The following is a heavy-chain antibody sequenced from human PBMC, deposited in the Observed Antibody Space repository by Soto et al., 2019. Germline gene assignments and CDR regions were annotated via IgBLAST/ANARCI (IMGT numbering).Heavy chain of an antibody. J-gene: IGHJ6*02. CDR3: ARGSSRFQDPYYYYAMDV. CDR2: INHSGST. D-gene: IGHD6-13*01. Sequence: PSETLSLTCAVYGGSFSGYYWTWIRQPPGTGLEWIGEINHSGSTNYNPSLKSRVTISVDTSKNQFSLKLTSVTAADTAVYYCARGSSRFQDPYYYYAMDVWGQGTTVTVSS. V-gene: IGHV4-34*01. CDR1: GGSFSGYY.